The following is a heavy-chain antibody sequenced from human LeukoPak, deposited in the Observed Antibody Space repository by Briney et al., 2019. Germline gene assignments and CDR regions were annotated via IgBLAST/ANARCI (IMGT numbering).Heavy chain of an antibody. V-gene: IGHV3-49*03. CDR2: IRSKAYGGTT. CDR1: GFTFGDYA. CDR3: AKDRVVREYRVTMGDFFDY. D-gene: IGHD4/OR15-4a*01. Sequence: PGGFLRLSCTASGFTFGDYAMSWFRQAPGKGLEWVGFIRSKAYGGTTEYAASVKRRFTIPRDESKSFAYLQMNSLRAEDTAVYYCAKDRVVREYRVTMGDFFDYWGQGTLVSVSS. J-gene: IGHJ4*02.